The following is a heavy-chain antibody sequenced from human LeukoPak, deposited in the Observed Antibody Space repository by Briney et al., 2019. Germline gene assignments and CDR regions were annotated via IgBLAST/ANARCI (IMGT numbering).Heavy chain of an antibody. CDR2: INHSGST. Sequence: SETLSLTCAVYGGSFSGYYWSWIRQPPGKGLEWIGEINHSGSTNYNPSLKSRVTISVDTSKNQFSLKLSSVTAADTAVYYCARQFWEAAYYDILTGYYRAFDYWGQGTLVTVSS. D-gene: IGHD3-9*01. J-gene: IGHJ4*02. CDR3: ARQFWEAAYYDILTGYYRAFDY. V-gene: IGHV4-34*01. CDR1: GGSFSGYY.